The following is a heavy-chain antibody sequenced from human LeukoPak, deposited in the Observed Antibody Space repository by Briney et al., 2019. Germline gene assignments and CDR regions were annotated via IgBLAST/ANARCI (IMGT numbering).Heavy chain of an antibody. CDR3: ASPGGEREGGFDS. CDR1: GFSFDEFD. J-gene: IGHJ4*02. Sequence: PGGSLKLSCRASGFSFDEFDMSWVRQAPGKGLEWVANIKKDGSETYYVDSVKGRFTISRDNAKSSLYLQMNSLRAEDTAVYYCASPGGEREGGFDSWGQGTLVTVSS. V-gene: IGHV3-7*01. D-gene: IGHD1-1*01. CDR2: IKKDGSET.